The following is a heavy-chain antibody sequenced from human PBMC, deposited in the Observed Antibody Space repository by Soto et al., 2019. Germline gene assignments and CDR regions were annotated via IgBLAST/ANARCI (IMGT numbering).Heavy chain of an antibody. Sequence: QLQLQESGPGLVKPSETLSLTCTVSGGSISSRSFYWGWIRQPPGMGLEWIGSIYYSGSTDYDPSLKSRLSISVDTSKNQFSLRLSSVTAADTAVYYCASRSSYCRHTTCYEDYFVYWGQGILVTVSS. CDR3: ASRSSYCRHTTCYEDYFVY. J-gene: IGHJ4*02. CDR2: IYYSGST. V-gene: IGHV4-39*01. CDR1: GGSISSRSFY. D-gene: IGHD2-2*01.